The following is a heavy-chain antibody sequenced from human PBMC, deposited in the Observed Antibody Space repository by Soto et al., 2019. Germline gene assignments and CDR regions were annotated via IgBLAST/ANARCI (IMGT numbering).Heavy chain of an antibody. CDR3: ARQDCGADCNTHDPIDM. CDR1: GYIFTNYG. V-gene: IGHV1-18*01. J-gene: IGHJ3*02. Sequence: QIQLLQSGGDVKKPGASVKVSCKASGYIFTNYGVSWVRQAPGQGLEWMGWISGNNGKKNYAQEFQGRVTMNTDTSTSTAYMELSSLRSDETAVYFCARQDCGADCNTHDPIDMWGQGTMVTVSS. D-gene: IGHD2-21*02. CDR2: ISGNNGKK.